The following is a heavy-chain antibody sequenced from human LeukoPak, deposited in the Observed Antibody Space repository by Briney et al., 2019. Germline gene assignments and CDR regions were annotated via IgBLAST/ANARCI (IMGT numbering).Heavy chain of an antibody. Sequence: SETLSLTCTVSGGSISSYYWSWIRQPAGKGLEWIGYIYYSGSTNYNPSLKSRVTISVDTSKNQFSLKLSSVTAADTAVYYCARFSTGGWFVYWGQGTLVTVSS. CDR3: ARFSTGGWFVY. J-gene: IGHJ4*02. CDR1: GGSISSYY. V-gene: IGHV4-59*01. D-gene: IGHD6-19*01. CDR2: IYYSGST.